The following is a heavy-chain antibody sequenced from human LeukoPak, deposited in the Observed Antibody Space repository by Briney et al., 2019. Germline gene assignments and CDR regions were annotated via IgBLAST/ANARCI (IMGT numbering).Heavy chain of an antibody. CDR1: GFTFSSYW. CDR3: AKDPNSLVTFY. V-gene: IGHV3-23*01. J-gene: IGHJ4*02. D-gene: IGHD3-9*01. Sequence: GGSLRLSCAASGFTFSSYWMHWVRQAPGKGLEWGSAISGSAGSTYYADSVKGRFTISRDNSKNTLYLQMNSLRAEDTAVYYCAKDPNSLVTFYWGQGTLVTVSS. CDR2: ISGSAGST.